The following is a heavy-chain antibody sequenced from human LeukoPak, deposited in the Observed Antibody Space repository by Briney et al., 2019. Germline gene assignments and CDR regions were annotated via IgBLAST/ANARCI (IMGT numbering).Heavy chain of an antibody. D-gene: IGHD6-19*01. CDR3: ARDRESSGWSHPDY. V-gene: IGHV1-2*02. Sequence: GASVKVSCKASGYTFTGYYMHWLRQAPGQGLEWMGWINPNSGGTNYAQKFQGRVTMTRDTSISTAYMELSRLRSDDTAVYYCARDRESSGWSHPDYWGQGNLVTVSS. J-gene: IGHJ4*02. CDR2: INPNSGGT. CDR1: GYTFTGYY.